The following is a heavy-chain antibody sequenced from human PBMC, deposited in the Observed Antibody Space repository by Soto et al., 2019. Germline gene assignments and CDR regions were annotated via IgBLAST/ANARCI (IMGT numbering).Heavy chain of an antibody. V-gene: IGHV1-18*01. J-gene: IGHJ5*02. CDR2: ISVYNGKR. Sequence: ASVKVSCKAAGYRLSNYGLSWVRRAPGQGLEWMGWISVYNGKRDYAQKFLGRVTMTADTSTSTAYMELSSLRSEDTVVDYCARDTGTMIVELWGQGTLVTVSS. CDR3: ARDTGTMIVEL. D-gene: IGHD3-22*01. CDR1: GYRLSNYG.